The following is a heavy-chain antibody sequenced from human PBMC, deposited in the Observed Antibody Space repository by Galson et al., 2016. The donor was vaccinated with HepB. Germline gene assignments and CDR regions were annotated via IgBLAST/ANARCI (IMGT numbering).Heavy chain of an antibody. J-gene: IGHJ4*02. V-gene: IGHV4-59*01. CDR3: AREGGLENYYDGEFDY. CDR1: GASISIYY. D-gene: IGHD3-10*01. CDR2: IYNSGST. Sequence: ETLSLTCTVSGASISIYYWNWIRQPPGKGLEWLGYIYNSGSTKYNPSLRGRVTMSVDTSKNQFSLRLTSVTAADTAIYYCAREGGLENYYDGEFDYWGQGTLITVAS.